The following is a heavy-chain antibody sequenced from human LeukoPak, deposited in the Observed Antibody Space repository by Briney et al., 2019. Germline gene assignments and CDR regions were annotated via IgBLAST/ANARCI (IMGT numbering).Heavy chain of an antibody. Sequence: SETLSLTCTVSGGSFSSTSNYWGWIRQSPGKGLEWIGSIYYTGSTYYNASLKSRVTISLDLSKTQFSLNLNSVTAADTAVYYSSASNQLWLRGLFDYWGQGTLVTVSS. D-gene: IGHD5-18*01. CDR2: IYYTGST. V-gene: IGHV4-39*07. CDR1: GGSFSSTSNY. J-gene: IGHJ4*02. CDR3: SASNQLWLRGLFDY.